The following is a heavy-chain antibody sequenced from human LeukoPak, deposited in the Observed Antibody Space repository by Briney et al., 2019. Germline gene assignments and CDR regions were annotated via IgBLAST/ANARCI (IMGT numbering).Heavy chain of an antibody. J-gene: IGHJ6*02. D-gene: IGHD3-9*01. CDR1: GGSFSGYY. CDR2: INHSGST. CDR3: ARGPLRYFDWLYLRGMDV. V-gene: IGHV4-34*01. Sequence: SETLSLTCAVYGGSFSGYYWSWIRQPPGKGLEWIGEINHSGSTNYNPSLKSRVPISVDTSKNQFSLKLSSVTAADTAVYYCARGPLRYFDWLYLRGMDVWGQGTTVTVSS.